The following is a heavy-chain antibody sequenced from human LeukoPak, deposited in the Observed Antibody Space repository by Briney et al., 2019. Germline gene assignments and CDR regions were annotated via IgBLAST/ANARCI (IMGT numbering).Heavy chain of an antibody. V-gene: IGHV3-7*01. Sequence: SGGSLRLSCAASGFTFSSYWMSWVRQAPGKGLEWVANIKQDGSEKYYVDSMKGRFTISRDNAKNSLYLQMNSLRAEDTAVYYCARVLGGSYSAFDIWGQGTMVTVSS. CDR1: GFTFSSYW. CDR2: IKQDGSEK. CDR3: ARVLGGSYSAFDI. J-gene: IGHJ3*02. D-gene: IGHD1-26*01.